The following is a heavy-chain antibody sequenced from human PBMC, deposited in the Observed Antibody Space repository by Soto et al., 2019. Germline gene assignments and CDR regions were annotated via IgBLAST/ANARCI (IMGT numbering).Heavy chain of an antibody. CDR1: GLTFSGST. V-gene: IGHV1-69*14. D-gene: IGHD2-21*02. CDR2: IIPFFGSV. CDR3: ARGHQYGGNSDAFET. J-gene: IGHJ3*02. Sequence: QVQLVQSGAEVQKPGSSVRVSCKASGLTFSGSTLTWLRQAPGQGPEWMGGIIPFFGSVDYAPKFQDRVTITADKSTFTTYMELRSLRFDDTAVYYCARGHQYGGNSDAFETWGQGTVVTV.